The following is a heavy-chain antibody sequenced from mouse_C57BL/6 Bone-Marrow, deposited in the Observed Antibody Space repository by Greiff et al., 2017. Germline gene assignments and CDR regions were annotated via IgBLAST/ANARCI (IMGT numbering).Heavy chain of an antibody. Sequence: VQLQQSGAELVRPGASVKLSCTASGFNIKDDYMHWVKQRPEQGLEWIGWIDPENGDTEYASKFQGKATITADTSSNTAYLQLSSLTSEDTAVYYCTTTNGDQRDYWGQGTTLTVSS. CDR1: GFNIKDDY. D-gene: IGHD4-1*01. CDR3: TTTNGDQRDY. J-gene: IGHJ2*01. V-gene: IGHV14-4*01. CDR2: IDPENGDT.